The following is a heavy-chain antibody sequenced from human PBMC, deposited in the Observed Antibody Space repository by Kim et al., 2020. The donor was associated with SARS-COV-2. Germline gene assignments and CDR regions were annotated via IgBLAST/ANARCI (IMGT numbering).Heavy chain of an antibody. CDR3: ARDTWFGDSSLGY. Sequence: ASVKVSCKTSGYPFSDNTITWVRQAPGQGLEWMGWVSGYNGHTNYARKFQDRVTLTTDTSTATSYMELRGLTSDDTGVYYCARDTWFGDSSLGYWGQGTLVTVSS. D-gene: IGHD3-10*01. V-gene: IGHV1-18*01. CDR1: GYPFSDNT. J-gene: IGHJ4*02. CDR2: VSGYNGHT.